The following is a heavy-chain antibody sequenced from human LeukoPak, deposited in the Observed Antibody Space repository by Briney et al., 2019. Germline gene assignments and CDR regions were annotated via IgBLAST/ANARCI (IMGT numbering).Heavy chain of an antibody. J-gene: IGHJ4*02. D-gene: IGHD3-22*01. CDR2: ISGSGGST. CDR1: GFSFSTYA. CDR3: ARAPKGYYSDSSSSPNYFDY. V-gene: IGHV3-23*01. Sequence: GGSLRLSCAASGFSFSTYAMSWVRQAPGKGLEWVSTISGSGGSTSYADSVKGRFTISRDNSKNTLYLQMNSLRAEDTAVYYCARAPKGYYSDSSSSPNYFDYWGQGTLVTVSS.